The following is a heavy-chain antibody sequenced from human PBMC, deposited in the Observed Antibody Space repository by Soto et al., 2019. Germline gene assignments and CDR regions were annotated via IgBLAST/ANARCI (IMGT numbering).Heavy chain of an antibody. V-gene: IGHV1-8*02. CDR1: GYTFTSYA. D-gene: IGHD3-16*01. CDR2: MNPNSGNT. CDR3: ARRQAVWWNAGPLGLHGLDV. Sequence: ASVKVSCKASGYTFTSYAMHWVRQATGQGLEWMGWMNPNSGNTGYAQKFQGRITMTRNTSMNTAYMELSSLRSEDTAVYYCARRQAVWWNAGPLGLHGLDVWGQGTTVTVSS. J-gene: IGHJ6*02.